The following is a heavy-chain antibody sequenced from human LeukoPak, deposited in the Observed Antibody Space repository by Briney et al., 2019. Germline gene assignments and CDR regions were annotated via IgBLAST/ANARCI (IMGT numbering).Heavy chain of an antibody. CDR2: TDSGGNI. V-gene: IGHV3-66*01. Sequence: GGSLRLSCAASGFTVSNNSLCWVRQAPGKGLEWVSVTDSGGNIYHADSVKGRFTISRDNSKNTLYLQMNSLSDEDTAVYYCARDRDYFVPGESHWGQGTLVTVSS. D-gene: IGHD2/OR15-2a*01. J-gene: IGHJ4*02. CDR3: ARDRDYFVPGESH. CDR1: GFTVSNNS.